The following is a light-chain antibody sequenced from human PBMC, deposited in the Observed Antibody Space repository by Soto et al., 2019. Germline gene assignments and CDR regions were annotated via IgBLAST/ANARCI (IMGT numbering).Light chain of an antibody. V-gene: IGLV2-14*03. Sequence: LNQPSSVSGSPWQSITISCTGASSDVGGFDHVSWYQQHPGKVPRLLIYDVSSRPSGVSDRFSGSKSGNTASLTISGLQAEDEADYYCNSFTTTNTYVFGTGTKVTVL. CDR2: DVS. CDR3: NSFTTTNTYV. CDR1: SSDVGGFDH. J-gene: IGLJ1*01.